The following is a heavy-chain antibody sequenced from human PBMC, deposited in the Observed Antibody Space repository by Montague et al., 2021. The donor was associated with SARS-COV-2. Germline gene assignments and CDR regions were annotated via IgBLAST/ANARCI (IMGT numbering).Heavy chain of an antibody. J-gene: IGHJ6*02. CDR3: ARESGYSSGWRYYYVMDV. V-gene: IGHV4-4*07. Sequence: SETLSLTCTVSGGSISNYYWTWIRQPAGKGLEWIGRLYTSGSTTYNPSLKSCVTMSVDTSKNQFSLNVTSVTAADTAIYYCARESGYSSGWRYYYVMDVRGQGTTVIVSS. CDR1: GGSISNYY. D-gene: IGHD6-19*01. CDR2: LYTSGST.